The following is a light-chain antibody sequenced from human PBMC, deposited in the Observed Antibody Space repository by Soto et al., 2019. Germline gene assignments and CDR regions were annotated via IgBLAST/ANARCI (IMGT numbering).Light chain of an antibody. V-gene: IGKV3-11*01. Sequence: EIVLTQSPATLSLSPGERGSLSCRASQSVGSSLAWYQQKPGQAPRLLIYDASNRATGIPARFSGSGSGTEFTLTISILEPEDFAVYYCQQSSNWPRTFGQGTKVEIK. J-gene: IGKJ1*01. CDR1: QSVGSS. CDR2: DAS. CDR3: QQSSNWPRT.